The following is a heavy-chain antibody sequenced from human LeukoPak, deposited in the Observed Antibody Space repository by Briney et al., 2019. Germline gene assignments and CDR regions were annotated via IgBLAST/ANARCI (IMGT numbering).Heavy chain of an antibody. V-gene: IGHV4-59*12. CDR1: GGSFSGYY. CDR2: IFYSGST. Sequence: SETLSLTCAVYGGSFSGYYWSWIRQPPGKGLEWIGYIFYSGSTNYNPSLKSRVTISVDTSKNQFSLKLSSVTPEDTAVYYCASGVVEKNYYYYMDVWGKGTTVTISS. D-gene: IGHD3-22*01. J-gene: IGHJ6*03. CDR3: ASGVVEKNYYYYMDV.